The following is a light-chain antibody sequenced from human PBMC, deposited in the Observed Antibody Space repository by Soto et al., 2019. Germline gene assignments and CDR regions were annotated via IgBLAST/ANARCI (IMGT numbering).Light chain of an antibody. Sequence: QSVLTQPPSASGSPVQRVTTSCSGRSANTGNNYVCWYQHLPGTAPKLLIYSNNQRPSGGPDRFSGSKSGTSASLAISGLLSEDEADYYCVSLDDSLSGLVFGTGTKLTVL. CDR3: VSLDDSLSGLV. V-gene: IGLV1-47*02. CDR2: SNN. CDR1: SANTGNNY. J-gene: IGLJ1*01.